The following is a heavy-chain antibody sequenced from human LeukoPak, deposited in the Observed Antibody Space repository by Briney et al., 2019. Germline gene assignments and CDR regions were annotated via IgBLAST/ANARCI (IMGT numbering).Heavy chain of an antibody. D-gene: IGHD6-19*01. J-gene: IGHJ4*02. CDR2: IYTSGST. CDR3: AREVSSGWYHPYFDY. CDR1: GGSISSGSYY. V-gene: IGHV4-61*02. Sequence: PSETLSLTCTVSGGSISSGSYYWSWIRQPAGKGLEWIGRIYTSGSTNYNPSLKSRVTISVDTSKNQFSLKLSSVTAADTAVYYCAREVSSGWYHPYFDYWGQGTLVTVSS.